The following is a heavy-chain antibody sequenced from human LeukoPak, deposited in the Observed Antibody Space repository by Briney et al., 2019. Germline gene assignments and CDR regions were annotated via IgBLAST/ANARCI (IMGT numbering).Heavy chain of an antibody. Sequence: GGSLRLSCAASGFIFSNAWMSWVRQAPGKGLEWVGRIKSKTDGGTTDYAAPVKGRFTISRDDSKNTLYLQMNSLRAEDTAVYYCAREGYCSSTSCYWAARPRFYFDYWGQGTLVTVSS. V-gene: IGHV3-15*01. CDR3: AREGYCSSTSCYWAARPRFYFDY. J-gene: IGHJ4*02. CDR2: IKSKTDGGTT. CDR1: GFIFSNAW. D-gene: IGHD2-2*01.